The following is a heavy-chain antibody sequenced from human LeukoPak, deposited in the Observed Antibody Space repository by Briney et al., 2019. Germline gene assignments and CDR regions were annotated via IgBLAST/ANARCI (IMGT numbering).Heavy chain of an antibody. CDR1: GFTFSSYS. CDR3: ASPGGYDFWSGPFDY. D-gene: IGHD3-3*01. J-gene: IGHJ4*02. V-gene: IGHV3-21*01. CDR2: ISSSSSYI. Sequence: GGSLRLSCAASGFTFSSYSMNWVRQAPGKGLEWVSSISSSSSYIYYADSVKGRFTISRDNSKNTLYLQMNSLRAEDTAVYYCASPGGYDFWSGPFDYWGQGTLVTVSS.